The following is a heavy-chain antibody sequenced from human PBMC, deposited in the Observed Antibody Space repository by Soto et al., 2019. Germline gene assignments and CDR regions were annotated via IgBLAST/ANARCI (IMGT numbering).Heavy chain of an antibody. Sequence: SETLSLTYTVSGGSISSYYWSWIRQPAGKGLEWIGRIYTSGSTNYNPSLKSRVTMSVDTSKNQFSLKLSSVTAADTAVYYCARESHPIAARPRHFDYWGQGTLVTVSS. CDR1: GGSISSYY. D-gene: IGHD6-6*01. CDR3: ARESHPIAARPRHFDY. V-gene: IGHV4-4*07. J-gene: IGHJ4*02. CDR2: IYTSGST.